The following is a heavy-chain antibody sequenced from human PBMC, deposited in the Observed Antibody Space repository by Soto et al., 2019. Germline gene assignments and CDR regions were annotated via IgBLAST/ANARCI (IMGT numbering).Heavy chain of an antibody. D-gene: IGHD6-19*01. V-gene: IGHV3-23*01. CDR1: GFTFSSYA. Sequence: PGGSLRLSCAASGFTFSSYAMSWVRQAPGKGLEWVSAISGSGGSTYYADSVKGRFTISRDNSKNTLYLQMNSLRAEDTAVYYCAKDSSGWYYYYGMDVWGQGTTVTVYS. J-gene: IGHJ6*02. CDR2: ISGSGGST. CDR3: AKDSSGWYYYYGMDV.